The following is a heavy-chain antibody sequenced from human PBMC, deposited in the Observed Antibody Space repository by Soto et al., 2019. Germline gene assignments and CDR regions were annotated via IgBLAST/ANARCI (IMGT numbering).Heavy chain of an antibody. Sequence: LSLTCTVSGGSISSYYWSWIRQPPGKGLEWIGYIYYSGSTNYNPSLKSRVTISVDTSKNQFSLKLSSVTAEDTAVYYCARGEGGGYSGYDLPGFVYYYYGMDVWGQGTTVTVSS. V-gene: IGHV4-59*01. CDR1: GGSISSYY. CDR3: ARGEGGGYSGYDLPGFVYYYYGMDV. J-gene: IGHJ6*02. D-gene: IGHD5-12*01. CDR2: IYYSGST.